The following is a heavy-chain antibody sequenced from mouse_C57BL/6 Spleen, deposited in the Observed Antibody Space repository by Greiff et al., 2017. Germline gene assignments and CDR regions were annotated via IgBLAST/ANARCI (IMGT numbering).Heavy chain of an antibody. CDR1: GFTFSSYT. D-gene: IGHD2-5*01. V-gene: IGHV5-9*01. J-gene: IGHJ1*03. CDR3: ARAYYSNYHWYFDV. CDR2: ISGGGGNT. Sequence: EVKVVESGGGLVKPGGSLKLSCAASGFTFSSYTMSWVRQTPEKRLEWVATISGGGGNTYYPDSVKGRFTISRDNAKNTLYLQMSSLRSEDTALYYCARAYYSNYHWYFDVWGTGTTVTVSS.